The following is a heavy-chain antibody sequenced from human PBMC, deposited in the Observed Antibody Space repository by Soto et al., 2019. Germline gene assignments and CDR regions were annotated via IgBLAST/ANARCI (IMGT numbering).Heavy chain of an antibody. CDR3: ARAAAAGKGYYYGMGV. D-gene: IGHD6-13*01. Sequence: VKVSCKASGYTFTSYDINWVRQATGQGLEWMGWMNPNSGNTGYAQKFQGRVTMTRDTSTSTVYMELSRLRSEDTAVYYCARAAAAGKGYYYGMGVWGQGTTVTVSS. V-gene: IGHV1-8*01. CDR1: GYTFTSYD. CDR2: MNPNSGNT. J-gene: IGHJ6*02.